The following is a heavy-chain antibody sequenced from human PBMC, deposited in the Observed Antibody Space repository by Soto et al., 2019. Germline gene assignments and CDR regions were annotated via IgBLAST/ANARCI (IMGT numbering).Heavy chain of an antibody. V-gene: IGHV1-18*01. D-gene: IGHD5-18*01. CDR1: GYSFTSAG. J-gene: IGHJ4*02. CDR3: AKDGYTYAYGPDS. Sequence: QVRLVQSGPEVKKPGASVRVSCKASGYSFTSAGISWVRQAPGQGLEWMGWISAYNGYKSFAQKFQGRVTLATDTSTDTAYMTLENRTSNDTAVYFCAKDGYTYAYGPDSWGQGTLVIVSS. CDR2: ISAYNGYK.